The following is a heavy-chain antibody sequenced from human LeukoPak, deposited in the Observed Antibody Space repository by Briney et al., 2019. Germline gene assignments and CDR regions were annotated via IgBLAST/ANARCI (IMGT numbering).Heavy chain of an antibody. CDR3: AKHPVSGNFDS. Sequence: PGGSLRLSCVASGFTFATYAVSWVRQAPGKGLEWVSAISANGIGTFYADSVKGRFTISRDNSKNTLFLQMDSLRAEDTALYYCAKHPVSGNFDSWGQGTLVTVSS. CDR2: ISANGIGT. CDR1: GFTFATYA. V-gene: IGHV3-23*01. D-gene: IGHD5/OR15-5a*01. J-gene: IGHJ4*02.